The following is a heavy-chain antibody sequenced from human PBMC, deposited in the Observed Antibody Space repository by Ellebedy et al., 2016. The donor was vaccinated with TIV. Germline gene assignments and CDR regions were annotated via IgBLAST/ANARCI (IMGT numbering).Heavy chain of an antibody. J-gene: IGHJ4*02. V-gene: IGHV1-2*02. Sequence: ASVKVSCKASGYTFTGYYMHWVRQAPGQGLEWMGWINPNSGGTNYAQKFQGRVTMTRDTSISTAYMELSSLRSEDTAVYYCASGRAPLSLGELSSLDYWGQGTPVTVSS. D-gene: IGHD3-16*02. CDR3: ASGRAPLSLGELSSLDY. CDR2: INPNSGGT. CDR1: GYTFTGYY.